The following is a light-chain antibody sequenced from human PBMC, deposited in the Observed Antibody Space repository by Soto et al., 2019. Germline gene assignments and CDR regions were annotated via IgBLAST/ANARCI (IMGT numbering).Light chain of an antibody. CDR1: SSNIGARYD. CDR2: DNT. CDR3: QSYDGSLSGVV. V-gene: IGLV1-40*01. Sequence: QSVLTQPPSVSGAPGQRVSISCTGSSSNIGARYDVHWYQQLPGTAPKLLIYDNTHRPSGVPDRFSGSRSGTSASLAITGLQAEDEADYYCQSYDGSLSGVVFGRGTKLTVL. J-gene: IGLJ3*02.